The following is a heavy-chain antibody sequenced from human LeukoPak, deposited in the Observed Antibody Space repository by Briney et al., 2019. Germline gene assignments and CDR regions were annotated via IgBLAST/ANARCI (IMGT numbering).Heavy chain of an antibody. V-gene: IGHV4-34*01. D-gene: IGHD1-26*01. CDR1: GGSFSGYY. Sequence: PSETMSLTCAVDGGSFSGYYWSWLRQPPGKGLELVGVINHSGSTNYNPSLKSQVTISVDTSKNQFYLKRSSVTAADTAVYYCAREGAHSAFDIWGQGTMVTVSS. J-gene: IGHJ3*02. CDR3: AREGAHSAFDI. CDR2: INHSGST.